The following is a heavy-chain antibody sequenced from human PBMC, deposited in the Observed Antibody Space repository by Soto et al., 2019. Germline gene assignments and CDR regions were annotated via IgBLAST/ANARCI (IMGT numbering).Heavy chain of an antibody. CDR1: GGSISSYY. J-gene: IGHJ5*02. V-gene: IGHV4-59*08. CDR2: IYYSGST. D-gene: IGHD2-15*01. CDR3: ARQVVLSGYCSGGSCPNWFDP. Sequence: ETLSLTCTVSGGSISSYYWSWIRQPPGKGLEWFGYIYYSGSTNYNPSLKSRVTISVDTSKNQFSLKLSSVTAADTAVYYCARQVVLSGYCSGGSCPNWFDPWGQGTLVTVSS.